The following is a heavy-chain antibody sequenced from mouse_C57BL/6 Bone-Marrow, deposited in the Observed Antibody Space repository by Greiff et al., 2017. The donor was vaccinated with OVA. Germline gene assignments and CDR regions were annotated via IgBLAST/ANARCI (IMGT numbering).Heavy chain of an antibody. V-gene: IGHV1-9*01. Sequence: QVQLKQSGAELMKPGASVKLSCKATGYTFTGYWIEWVKQRPGHGLEWIGEILPGSGSTNYNEKFKGKATFTADTSSNTAYMQLSSLTTEASAIYYCARRYGSSQFAYWGQGTLVTVSA. CDR2: ILPGSGST. CDR1: GYTFTGYW. CDR3: ARRYGSSQFAY. D-gene: IGHD1-1*01. J-gene: IGHJ3*01.